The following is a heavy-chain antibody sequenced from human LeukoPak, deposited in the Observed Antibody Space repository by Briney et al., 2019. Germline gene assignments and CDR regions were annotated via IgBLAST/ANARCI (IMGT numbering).Heavy chain of an antibody. J-gene: IGHJ4*02. D-gene: IGHD4-17*01. CDR2: ISGSGGST. CDR3: AKASYGDYDAYYFDY. CDR1: GFTFSSYA. Sequence: GGSLRLSCAASGFTFSSYAMSWVRQAPGKGLEWVSAISGSGGSTYYADSVKGRFTISRDNSKNTLYLQMNSLRAEDTAVYYCAKASYGDYDAYYFDYWGQGTLVTVSS. V-gene: IGHV3-23*01.